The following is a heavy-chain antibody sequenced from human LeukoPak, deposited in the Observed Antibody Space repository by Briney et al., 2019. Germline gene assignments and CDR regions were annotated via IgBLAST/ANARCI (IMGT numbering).Heavy chain of an antibody. Sequence: PGGSLRLSCAASGFTFRNFAVHWVRQAPGKGLEWVADIWTDKEDKYYADSVKGRFTISRDNAKNTLYLQINSLSAEDTAVYYCARARLGYGDTVDYWGQGTLVTVSS. CDR1: GFTFRNFA. V-gene: IGHV3-33*01. D-gene: IGHD4-17*01. J-gene: IGHJ4*02. CDR3: ARARLGYGDTVDY. CDR2: IWTDKEDK.